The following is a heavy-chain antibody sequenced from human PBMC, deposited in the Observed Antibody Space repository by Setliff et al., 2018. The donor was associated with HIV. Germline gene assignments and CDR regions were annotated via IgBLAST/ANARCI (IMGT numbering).Heavy chain of an antibody. CDR3: ARAGRGSGRYVYSFDY. Sequence: SETLSLTCTVSGGSMSSYFWSWIRQSPGKGLEWIGYIYYSGSTNYNPSLKSRVTISVDTSKNQLSLKLSSVTAADTAVYYCARAGRGSGRYVYSFDYWGQGSLVTVSS. J-gene: IGHJ4*02. D-gene: IGHD1-26*01. CDR2: IYYSGST. V-gene: IGHV4-59*08. CDR1: GGSMSSYF.